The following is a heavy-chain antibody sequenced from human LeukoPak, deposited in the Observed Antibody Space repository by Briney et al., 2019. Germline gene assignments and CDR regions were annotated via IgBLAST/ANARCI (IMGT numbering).Heavy chain of an antibody. CDR1: GFTFSSYA. CDR3: AKPALYSSSWYYFDY. J-gene: IGHJ4*02. V-gene: IGHV3-23*01. D-gene: IGHD6-13*01. Sequence: GGSLRLSCAVSGFTFSSYAMSWVRQAPGKGLEWVSAISGSGGSTYYADSVKGRFTISRDNSKNTLYLQMNSLRAEDTAVYYRAKPALYSSSWYYFDYWGQGTLVTVSS. CDR2: ISGSGGST.